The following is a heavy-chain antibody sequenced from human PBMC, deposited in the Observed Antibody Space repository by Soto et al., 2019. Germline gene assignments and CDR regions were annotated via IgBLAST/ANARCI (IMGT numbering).Heavy chain of an antibody. CDR3: ARAFLDYDNGGSPDY. J-gene: IGHJ4*02. CDR1: GYTFTTYG. D-gene: IGHD3-22*01. V-gene: IGHV1-8*01. CDR2: MNPYSGYT. Sequence: QVQLVQSGAEVKKPGALVKVSCKASGYTFTTYGINWVRQAAGQGLEWMGWMNPYSGYTGYAQKFQGRVTMTRNTSISTAYMELSSLRSEATAVYYCARAFLDYDNGGSPDYWGEGTLVTVSS.